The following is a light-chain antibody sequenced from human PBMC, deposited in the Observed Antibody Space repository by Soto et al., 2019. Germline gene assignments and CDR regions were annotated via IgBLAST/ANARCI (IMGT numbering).Light chain of an antibody. CDR1: QSVSSSY. CDR2: GAS. V-gene: IGKV3-20*01. J-gene: IGKJ5*01. Sequence: ETVLTQSPGTMSLSPFVRATLSCSSSQSVSSSYLAWYQQKPGQAPSLLIYGASRRATGIPDRLSGSGSGTDFTLTISRLEPEDFAVYYCQQYDSSPITFGQGTRLEI. CDR3: QQYDSSPIT.